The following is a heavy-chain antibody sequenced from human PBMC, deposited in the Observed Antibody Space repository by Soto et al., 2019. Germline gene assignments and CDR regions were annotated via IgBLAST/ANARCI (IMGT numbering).Heavy chain of an antibody. V-gene: IGHV1-18*01. CDR3: ARDWAETYYYDSSGYYYYYYYGMDV. CDR2: ISAYNGNT. J-gene: IGHJ6*02. D-gene: IGHD3-22*01. CDR1: GYTFTSYG. Sequence: GASGKVSCKASGYTFTSYGISWVRQAPGQGLEWMGWISAYNGNTNYAQKLQGRVTMTTDTSTSTAYMELRSLRSDDTAVYYCARDWAETYYYDSSGYYYYYYYGMDVWGQGTTVTVSS.